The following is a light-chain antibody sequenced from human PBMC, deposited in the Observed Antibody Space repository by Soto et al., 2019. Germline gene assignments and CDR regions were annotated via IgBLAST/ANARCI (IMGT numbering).Light chain of an antibody. J-gene: IGKJ3*01. Sequence: AIRMTQSPSSLSASTGDRVTITCRASQGISSYLAWYQQKPGKAPKLLIYAASTLQSGVPSRFSGSGSGTDFTLTLSCLQSEDFATYYCQQYYSYPGTFGPGPKVDIK. CDR2: AAS. CDR3: QQYYSYPGT. V-gene: IGKV1-8*01. CDR1: QGISSY.